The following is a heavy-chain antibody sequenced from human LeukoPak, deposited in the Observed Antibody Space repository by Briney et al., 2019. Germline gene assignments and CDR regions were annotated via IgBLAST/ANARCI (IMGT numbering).Heavy chain of an antibody. CDR3: ARDQTEYSSSSGYYYMDV. D-gene: IGHD6-6*01. V-gene: IGHV4-61*02. CDR2: IYTSGST. CDR1: GGSISSGSYY. J-gene: IGHJ6*03. Sequence: SETLSLTCTVSGGSISSGSYYWSWIRQPAGKGLEWIGRIYTSGSTNYNPSLKSRVTISVDTSKNQFSLKLSSVTAADTAVYYCARDQTEYSSSSGYYYMDVWGKGTTVTVSS.